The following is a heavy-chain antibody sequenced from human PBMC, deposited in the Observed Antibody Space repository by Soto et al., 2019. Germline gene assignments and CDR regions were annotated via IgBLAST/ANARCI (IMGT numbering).Heavy chain of an antibody. D-gene: IGHD6-19*01. V-gene: IGHV3-21*01. CDR1: GFIFTSYS. CDR2: ISSRSDSI. Sequence: EVQLVESGGGLVQRGGSLRLSCAASGFIFTSYSMVWVRQAPGKGLEWVSSISSRSDSIYYADSVKGRFTISRDNAQNSLYLQMNSLASEETAVYYCARDRSADRFVQSFQHWGPGTLVTVSS. J-gene: IGHJ1*01. CDR3: ARDRSADRFVQSFQH.